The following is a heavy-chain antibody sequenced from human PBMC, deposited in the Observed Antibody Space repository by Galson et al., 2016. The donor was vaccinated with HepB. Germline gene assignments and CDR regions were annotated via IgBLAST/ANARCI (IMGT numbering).Heavy chain of an antibody. V-gene: IGHV3-33*07. CDR2: IWFDGSNE. D-gene: IGHD6-19*01. CDR1: GFSFSSYG. Sequence: SLRLSCATSGFSFSSYGMYWVRQAPGKGLEWVAIIWFDGSNEEYVDSVKGRFTISRDNSMNTLYLQMNSVRVEDTAVYYCARSYGWYANNNHYYTMDDWGHGTTVTVSS. J-gene: IGHJ6*02. CDR3: ARSYGWYANNNHYYTMDD.